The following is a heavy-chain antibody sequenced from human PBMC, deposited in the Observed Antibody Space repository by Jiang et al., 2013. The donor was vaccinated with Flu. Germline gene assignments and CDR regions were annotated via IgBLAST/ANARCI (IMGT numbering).Heavy chain of an antibody. CDR1: GGSISSGSYY. V-gene: IGHV4-61*02. CDR3: ATSLSSGWLNSTYGMDV. Sequence: PGLVKPSQTLSLTCTVSGGSISSGSYYWSWIRQPAGKGLEWIGRIYTSGSTNYNPSLKSRVTISVDTSKNQFSLKLSSVTAADTAVYYCATSLSSGWLNSTYGMDVWGQGTTVTVSS. CDR2: IYTSGST. J-gene: IGHJ6*02. D-gene: IGHD6-19*01.